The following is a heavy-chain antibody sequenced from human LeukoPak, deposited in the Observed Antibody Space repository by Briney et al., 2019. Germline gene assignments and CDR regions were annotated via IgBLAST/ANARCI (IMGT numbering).Heavy chain of an antibody. J-gene: IGHJ5*02. D-gene: IGHD3-16*01. V-gene: IGHV4-59*01. CDR3: ASLGTSTYNWFDP. CDR1: GGSISSYY. CDR2: IYYSGST. Sequence: SETLSLTCTVSGGSISSYYWSWIRQPPGKGLEWIGYIYYSGSTNYNPSLKSRVTISVDTSKNQFSLKLSSVTAADTAVYYCASLGTSTYNWFDPWGREPWSPSPQ.